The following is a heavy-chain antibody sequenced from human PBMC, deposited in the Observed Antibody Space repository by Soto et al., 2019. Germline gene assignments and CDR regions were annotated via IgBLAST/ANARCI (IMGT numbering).Heavy chain of an antibody. CDR2: ITYDGSNK. V-gene: IGHV3-30*18. CDR1: GFNFDNYG. CDR3: AKDRVGGTFYTPLGF. D-gene: IGHD1-7*01. J-gene: IGHJ4*02. Sequence: GGSLRLSCQASGFNFDNYGMHWVRQAPGKELEWVAVITYDGSNKYYVDSVKGRFTISRDNSKNTLSLHLNTLKPEDTAVYHCAKDRVGGTFYTPLGFWGQGTLVTVSS.